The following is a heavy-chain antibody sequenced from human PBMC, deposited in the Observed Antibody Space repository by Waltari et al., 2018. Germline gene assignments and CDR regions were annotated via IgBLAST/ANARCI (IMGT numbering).Heavy chain of an antibody. V-gene: IGHV3-48*01. CDR3: ARGGYCTGGVCFIDY. CDR1: GFTFSSYS. J-gene: IGHJ4*02. CDR2: ISSSSSTI. D-gene: IGHD2-8*02. Sequence: EVQLVESGGGLVQPGGSLRLSCAASGFTFSSYSMNWVRQAPGKGLEWVSYISSSSSTIYYADSVMGRFTISRDNAKNSLYLQMNSLRAEDTAVYYCARGGYCTGGVCFIDYWGQGTLVTVSS.